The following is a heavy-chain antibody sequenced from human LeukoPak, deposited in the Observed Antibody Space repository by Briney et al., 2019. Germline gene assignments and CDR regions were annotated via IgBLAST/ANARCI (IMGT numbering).Heavy chain of an antibody. D-gene: IGHD5-24*01. J-gene: IGHJ4*02. CDR1: GFTLSNYW. V-gene: IGHV3-7*01. CDR3: VRGGGRDGYFY. CDR2: IRQDGSEK. Sequence: GGSLRLSCAASGFTLSNYWMSWVRQAPGEGLECVAHIRQDGSEKYYVDSVKGRFTVSRDNTKNSLFLQMNSLRAEDTAVYYCVRGGGRDGYFYWGQGTLVTVSS.